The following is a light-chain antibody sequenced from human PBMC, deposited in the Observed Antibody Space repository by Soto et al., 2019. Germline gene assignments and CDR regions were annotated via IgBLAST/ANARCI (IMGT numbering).Light chain of an antibody. CDR1: QSISSTY. V-gene: IGKV3-20*01. CDR2: DAS. CDR3: QQYGGSPRT. Sequence: EIVLTQSPGTLSLSPGERATLSCRASQSISSTYLAWYQQTPGQAPRLLIYDASNRATGIPARFSGSGSGTDFTLTISRLEPEDFALYYCQQYGGSPRTFGQGTKVDIK. J-gene: IGKJ1*01.